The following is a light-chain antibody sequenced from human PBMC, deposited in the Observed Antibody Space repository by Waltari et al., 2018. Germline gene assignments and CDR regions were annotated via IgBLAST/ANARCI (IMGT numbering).Light chain of an antibody. V-gene: IGKV4-1*01. J-gene: IGKJ4*02. CDR2: WAS. Sequence: DIVMTQSPDSLVVSLGERATINCQSSQSVLSSSNNRNFLAWYQQISGQPPKLLINWASTRESGVPDRFSGSGSGTDFTLTISGLQAEDVAVYYCQQYYSLPLTFGGGTKVEI. CDR3: QQYYSLPLT. CDR1: QSVLSSSNNRNF.